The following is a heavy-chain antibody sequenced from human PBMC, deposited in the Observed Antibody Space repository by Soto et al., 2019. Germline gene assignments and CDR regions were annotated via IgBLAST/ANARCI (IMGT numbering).Heavy chain of an antibody. CDR2: INAGNGNT. J-gene: IGHJ4*02. CDR1: GYTFTTYS. D-gene: IGHD5-12*01. CDR3: ARVQSPYSGYDPFDY. V-gene: IGHV1-3*01. Sequence: GASVKVSCKASGYTFTTYSIHWVRQAPGQRPQWMGWINAGNGNTKYSQKFQVRVTITRDISASTAYMELSSLRSEDTAVYYCARVQSPYSGYDPFDYWGQGTLVTVSS.